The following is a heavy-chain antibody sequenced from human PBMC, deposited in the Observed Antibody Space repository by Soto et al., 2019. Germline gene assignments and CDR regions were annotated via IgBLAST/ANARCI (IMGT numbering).Heavy chain of an antibody. CDR3: ARDKITGLFDY. V-gene: IGHV4-30-2*01. CDR2: INHSGST. CDR1: CGSISSGGYS. D-gene: IGHD2-8*02. Sequence: SETLSLTCAVSCGSISSGGYSCSWIRQPPGKGLEWSGEINHSGSTNYNPSLKSRVTISVDPSKTQFSLKLTSVTAADTAVYYCARDKITGLFDYWGQGTLVTVSS. J-gene: IGHJ4*02.